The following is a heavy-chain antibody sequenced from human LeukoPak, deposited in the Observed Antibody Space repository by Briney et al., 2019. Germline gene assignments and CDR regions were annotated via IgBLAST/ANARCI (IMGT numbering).Heavy chain of an antibody. CDR1: GGAFSGYY. CDR2: INHSGST. CDR3: ARGRRIQLWFGSSFDY. D-gene: IGHD5-18*01. Sequence: PSETLSLTCAVYGGAFSGYYWSWIRQPPGKGLELIGEINHSGSTNYNPSLKSRVTISVDTSKNQFSLKLSSVTAADTAVYYCARGRRIQLWFGSSFDYWGQGTLVTVSS. J-gene: IGHJ4*02. V-gene: IGHV4-34*01.